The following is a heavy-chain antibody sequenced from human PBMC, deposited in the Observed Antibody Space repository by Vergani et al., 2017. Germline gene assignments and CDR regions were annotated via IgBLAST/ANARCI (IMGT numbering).Heavy chain of an antibody. CDR1: GGSFSGYY. J-gene: IGHJ5*02. CDR2: INHSGST. V-gene: IGHV4-34*01. D-gene: IGHD4-17*01. CDR3: ASLMTTVTTIWFDP. Sequence: QVQLQQWGAGLLKPSETLSLTCAVYGGSFSGYYWSWIRQPPGKGLGWIGEINHSGSTNYNPSLKSRDTISVDTTKNQFSLKLSSVAAAGAAVYYCASLMTTVTTIWFDPGGEGRLVTASS.